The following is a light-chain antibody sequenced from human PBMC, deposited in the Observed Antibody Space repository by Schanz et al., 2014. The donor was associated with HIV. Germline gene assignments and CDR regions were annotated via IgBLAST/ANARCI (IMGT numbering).Light chain of an antibody. CDR3: SSYVGSNNFV. V-gene: IGLV2-8*01. CDR1: SSDVGDYNY. CDR2: EVN. J-gene: IGLJ2*01. Sequence: QSALTQPPSASGSSGQSVAISCTGTSSDVGDYNYVSWYQQHPGKAPKLIIYEVNKRPSGVPDRFSGSKSGNTASLTISGLQTEDEADYYCSSYVGSNNFVFGGGTKLTVL.